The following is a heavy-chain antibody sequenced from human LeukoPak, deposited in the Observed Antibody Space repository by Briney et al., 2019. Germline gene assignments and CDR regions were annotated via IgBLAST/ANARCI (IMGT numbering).Heavy chain of an antibody. CDR2: IRYDGSNK. Sequence: PGGSLRLSCAASGFTFSSYWMSWVRQAPGKGLEWVAFIRYDGSNKYYADSVRGRFTISRDNSKNTLYLQMNSLRAEDTAVYYCAKDYYGSGSYFGTSYYYYYMDVWGKGTTVTISS. J-gene: IGHJ6*03. V-gene: IGHV3-30*02. CDR1: GFTFSSYW. CDR3: AKDYYGSGSYFGTSYYYYYMDV. D-gene: IGHD3-10*01.